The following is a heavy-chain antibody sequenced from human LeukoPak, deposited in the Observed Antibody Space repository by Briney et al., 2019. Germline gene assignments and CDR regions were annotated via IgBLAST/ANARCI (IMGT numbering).Heavy chain of an antibody. J-gene: IGHJ5*02. V-gene: IGHV1-24*01. CDR3: ATVLTGYPHRFDP. CDR2: FDPEDGET. D-gene: IGHD3-9*01. Sequence: GPVKVSCKVSGYTLTELSMHWVRQAPGKGLEWMGGFDPEDGETIYAQKFQGRVTMTEDTSTDTAYMELSSLRSEDTAVYYCATVLTGYPHRFDPWGQGTLVTVSS. CDR1: GYTLTELS.